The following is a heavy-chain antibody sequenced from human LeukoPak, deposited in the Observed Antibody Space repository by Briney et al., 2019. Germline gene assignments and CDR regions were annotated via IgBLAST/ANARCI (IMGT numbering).Heavy chain of an antibody. Sequence: GGSLRLSCAASGFTFSSYGMHWVRQAPGKGLEWVSSISSSSSYIYYADSVKGRFTISRDNAKNSLYLQMNSLRAEDTAVYYCARDSSSSWFLDYWGQGTLVTVSS. J-gene: IGHJ4*02. CDR1: GFTFSSYG. V-gene: IGHV3-21*01. D-gene: IGHD6-13*01. CDR3: ARDSSSSWFLDY. CDR2: ISSSSSYI.